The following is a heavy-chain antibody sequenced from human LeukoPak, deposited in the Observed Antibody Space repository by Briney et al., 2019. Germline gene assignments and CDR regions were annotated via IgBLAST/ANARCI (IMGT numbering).Heavy chain of an antibody. J-gene: IGHJ4*02. CDR1: GFTFSSYG. V-gene: IGHV3-33*01. D-gene: IGHD3-10*01. CDR3: ARDRGFGEFVKYYFDY. CDR2: IWYDGSNK. Sequence: GGSLRLSCAASGFTFSSYGMHWVRQAPGKGLEWVAVIWYDGSNKYYADSVKGRITISRDNSKNTLYLQMNSLRPEDTAVYYCARDRGFGEFVKYYFDYWGQGTLVTVSS.